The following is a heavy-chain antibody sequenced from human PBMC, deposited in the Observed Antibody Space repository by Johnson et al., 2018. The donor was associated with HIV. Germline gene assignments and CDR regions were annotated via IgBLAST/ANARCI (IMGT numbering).Heavy chain of an antibody. CDR1: RFTVSTNY. CDR3: ARVRDYGDAFDA. J-gene: IGHJ3*01. V-gene: IGHV3-66*01. D-gene: IGHD4-17*01. CDR2: IYSGGNT. Sequence: VQLVESGGGLVQPGGSLRLSCVASRFTVSTNYMSWVRQAPGKGLEWVSVIYSGGNTYYSDSVKGRFTISRDNSMNTVYLQMNSLRAEDTAVYYCARVRDYGDAFDAWGQGTMVTVSS.